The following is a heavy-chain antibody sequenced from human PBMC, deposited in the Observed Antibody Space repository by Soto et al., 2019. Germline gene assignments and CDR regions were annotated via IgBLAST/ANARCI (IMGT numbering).Heavy chain of an antibody. V-gene: IGHV3-21*01. Sequence: EVQLVESGGGLVKPGGSLRLSCAASGVTFSSYSMNWVRQAPGKGLEWVSSISSSSSYIYDADSVKGRFTISRDNAKNSLYLHMNRLRAEDTAVYYCARIPHPFDAFDLWGQGTMVTVSS. CDR1: GVTFSSYS. CDR2: ISSSSSYI. CDR3: ARIPHPFDAFDL. J-gene: IGHJ3*01.